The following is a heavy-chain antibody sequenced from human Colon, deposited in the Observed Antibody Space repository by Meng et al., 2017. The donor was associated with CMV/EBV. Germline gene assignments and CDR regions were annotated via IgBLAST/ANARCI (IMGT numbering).Heavy chain of an antibody. CDR3: ARTPTVTTRYFDS. CDR2: IYYSGGT. D-gene: IGHD4-17*01. V-gene: IGHV4-4*02. CDR1: GGSINTNTW. J-gene: IGHJ4*02. Sequence: AVSGGSINTNTWWSWVRQPPGKGLEWIGEIYYSGGTNYNPSLESRVTISVDKSRSQFSLKLSSVTAADTAVYYCARTPTVTTRYFDSWGQGTLVTVSS.